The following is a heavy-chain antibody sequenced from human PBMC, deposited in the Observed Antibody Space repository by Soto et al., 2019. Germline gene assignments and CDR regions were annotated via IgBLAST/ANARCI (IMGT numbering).Heavy chain of an antibody. D-gene: IGHD3-22*01. J-gene: IGHJ4*02. CDR2: ISGSGGST. CDR1: GFTFSSYA. V-gene: IGHV3-23*01. CDR3: AKGTYYYDSSGYYGY. Sequence: EVQLLESGGGLVQPGGSLRLSCTASGFTFSSYAMSWVRQAPGKGLEWVSAISGSGGSTYYADSVKGRFTISRDNSKNTLYLQMNSLRAEDTAVYYCAKGTYYYDSSGYYGYWGQGTLVTVSS.